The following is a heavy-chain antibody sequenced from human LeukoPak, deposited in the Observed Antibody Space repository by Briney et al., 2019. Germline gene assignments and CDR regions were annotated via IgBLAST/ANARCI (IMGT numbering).Heavy chain of an antibody. CDR3: XXXTVTQASYYYGMDV. D-gene: IGHD4-17*01. CDR1: GGSISSGGYS. Sequence: SETLSLTCAVSGGSISSGGYSWSWIRQPPGKGLEWIGYIYHSGSTYYNPSLKSRVTISVDRSKNQFSLKLSSVTAADTAVYXXXXXTVTQASYYYGMDVWGQGTTVTVSS. V-gene: IGHV4-30-2*01. CDR2: IYHSGST. J-gene: IGHJ6*02.